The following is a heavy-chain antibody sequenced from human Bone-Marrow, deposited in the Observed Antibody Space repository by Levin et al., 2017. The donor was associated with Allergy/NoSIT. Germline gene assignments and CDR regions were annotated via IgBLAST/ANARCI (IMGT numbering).Heavy chain of an antibody. J-gene: IGHJ4*02. CDR1: GFTFSSSA. CDR3: ARDQGCGDYRLYCFDY. V-gene: IGHV3-30-3*01. Sequence: AGGSLRLSCAASGFTFSSSAMHWVRQAPGKGLEWVAGLSYDGSNKFYADSVKGRFTISRDNSKDTLYLQMTSLRADDTAVYHCARDQGCGDYRLYCFDYWGQGTLVTVSS. CDR2: LSYDGSNK. D-gene: IGHD4-17*01.